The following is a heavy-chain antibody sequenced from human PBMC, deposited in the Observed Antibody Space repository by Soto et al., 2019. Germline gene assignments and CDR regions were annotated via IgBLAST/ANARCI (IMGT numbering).Heavy chain of an antibody. CDR1: GFTFSSYA. J-gene: IGHJ4*02. V-gene: IGHV3-23*01. CDR3: AKGSGIAAAGTLRDY. CDR2: ISGSGGST. Sequence: VGSLRFSCAASGFTFSSYAMSWVRQAPGKGLEWVSAISGSGGSTYYADSVKGRFTISRDNSKNTLYLQMNSLRAEDTAVYYCAKGSGIAAAGTLRDYWGQGTLVTVSS. D-gene: IGHD6-13*01.